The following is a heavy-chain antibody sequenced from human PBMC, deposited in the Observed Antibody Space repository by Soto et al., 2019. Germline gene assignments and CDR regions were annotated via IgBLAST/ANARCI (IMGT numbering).Heavy chain of an antibody. J-gene: IGHJ4*02. CDR1: GFTFSSYA. CDR2: ISGSGGST. CDR3: AKDPLEIQLWPKYYFDY. D-gene: IGHD5-18*01. Sequence: PCGSLRLSCAASGFTFSSYAMSWVRQAQGKGLAWVSAISGSGGSTYYADSVKGRFTISRDNSKNTLYLQMNSLRAEDTAVYYCAKDPLEIQLWPKYYFDYWRQGSLVSVSS. V-gene: IGHV3-23*01.